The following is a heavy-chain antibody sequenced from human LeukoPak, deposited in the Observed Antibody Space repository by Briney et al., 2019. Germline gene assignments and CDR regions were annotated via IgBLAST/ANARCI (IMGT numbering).Heavy chain of an antibody. CDR2: IYYSGST. CDR1: GGSISSNTYF. D-gene: IGHD1-20*01. Sequence: SETLSLTCSVSGGSISSNTYFWGWIRQPPGKGLQWIGSIYYSGSTYYNPSLNSRVTISVDTSKNQFSLKLSSVSAADTAVYYCARHHRYNWHPNTLDYWGQGTLVTVSS. CDR3: ARHHRYNWHPNTLDY. J-gene: IGHJ4*02. V-gene: IGHV4-39*01.